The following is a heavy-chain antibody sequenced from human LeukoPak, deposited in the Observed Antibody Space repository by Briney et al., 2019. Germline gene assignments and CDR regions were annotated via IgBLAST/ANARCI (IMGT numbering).Heavy chain of an antibody. CDR2: INPSGGST. J-gene: IGHJ4*02. CDR1: GYTFTSYY. V-gene: IGHV1-46*01. D-gene: IGHD3-3*01. CDR3: ARGRTDYDFWSGYFFPAVGYFDY. Sequence: GASVKVSCKASGYTFTSYYMHWVRQAPGQGLEWMGIINPSGGSTSYAQKFQGRVTMTRDTSTSTVYMELSSLRSEDTAVYYCARGRTDYDFWSGYFFPAVGYFDYWGQGTLVTVSS.